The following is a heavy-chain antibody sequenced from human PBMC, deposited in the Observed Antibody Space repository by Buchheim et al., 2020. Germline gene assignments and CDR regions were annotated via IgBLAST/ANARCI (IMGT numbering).Heavy chain of an antibody. CDR2: ISYDGSNK. Sequence: QVQLMESGGGVVQPGRSLRLSCAASGFTFSSYAMHWVRQAPGKGLEWVAVISYDGSNKYYADSVKGRFTISRDNSKNTLYLQMNSLRAEDTAVYYCARGSISGWYYQNYYGMDVWGQGTT. D-gene: IGHD6-19*01. CDR3: ARGSISGWYYQNYYGMDV. V-gene: IGHV3-30*04. CDR1: GFTFSSYA. J-gene: IGHJ6*02.